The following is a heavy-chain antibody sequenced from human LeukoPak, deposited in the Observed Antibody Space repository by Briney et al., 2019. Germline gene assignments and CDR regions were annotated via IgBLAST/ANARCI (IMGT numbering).Heavy chain of an antibody. CDR3: ARWEVRCSSTSCYTGPLDY. J-gene: IGHJ4*02. CDR2: ISAYNGNT. Sequence: ASVKVSCKASGYTFTSYGISWVRQAPGQGLEWMGWISAYNGNTNYAQELQGRVTMTTDTSTSTAYIELRSLRSDDTAVYYCARWEVRCSSTSCYTGPLDYWGQGTLVTVSS. D-gene: IGHD2-2*02. CDR1: GYTFTSYG. V-gene: IGHV1-18*01.